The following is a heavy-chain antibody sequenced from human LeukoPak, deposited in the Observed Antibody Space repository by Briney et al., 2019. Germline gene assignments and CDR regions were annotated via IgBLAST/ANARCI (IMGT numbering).Heavy chain of an antibody. V-gene: IGHV1-69*05. CDR2: IIPIFGTA. D-gene: IGHD2-8*01. CDR3: ASGRVGMVYASTHSDY. J-gene: IGHJ4*02. Sequence: EASVKVSCKASGGTFSSYAISWVRQAPGQGLEWMGRIIPIFGTANYAQKFQGRVTITTDESTSTAYMELSSLRSEDTAVCYCASGRVGMVYASTHSDYWGQGTLVTVSS. CDR1: GGTFSSYA.